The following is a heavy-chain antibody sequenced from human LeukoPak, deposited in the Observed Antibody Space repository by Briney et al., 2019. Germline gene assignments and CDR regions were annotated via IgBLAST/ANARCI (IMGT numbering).Heavy chain of an antibody. J-gene: IGHJ5*02. V-gene: IGHV3-48*04. Sequence: GGSLRLSCAASGFTFSSYTMNWVRQAPGRGLEWVSYINTGSSTIYYADSVKGRFTTSRDNAKNSLYLQMNSLRAEDTAVYYCASWVSSLVRGTRNRKAGYSSSWYGSWGQGTLVTVSS. CDR2: INTGSSTI. CDR1: GFTFSSYT. D-gene: IGHD6-13*01. CDR3: ASWVSSLVRGTRNRKAGYSSSWYGS.